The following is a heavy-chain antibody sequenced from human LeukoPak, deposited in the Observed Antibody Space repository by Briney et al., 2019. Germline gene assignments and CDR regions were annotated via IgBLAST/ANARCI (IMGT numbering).Heavy chain of an antibody. CDR2: IYYSGST. CDR1: GGSISSGGYY. CDR3: ARRDGVQRRGDRFDY. D-gene: IGHD4-17*01. V-gene: IGHV4-31*03. Sequence: SETLSLTCTVSGGSISSGGYYWSWIRQHPGKGLEWIGYIYYSGSTYYNPSLKSRVTISVDTSKNQFSLKLSSVTAADTAVYHCARRDGVQRRGDRFDYWGQGTLVTVSS. J-gene: IGHJ4*02.